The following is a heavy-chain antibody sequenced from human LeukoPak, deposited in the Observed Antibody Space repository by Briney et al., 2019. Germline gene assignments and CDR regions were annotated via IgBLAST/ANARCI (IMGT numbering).Heavy chain of an antibody. CDR1: GFTFSSYA. CDR2: IRGSGTTT. Sequence: GGSLRLSCAASGFTFSSYAMAWVRQTPGKGLEWISTIRGSGTTTFYADSVKGRFTISRDNSKNTLYLQMNSLRAEDTAVYYCAKDKEWEPMFWGQGTLVTVSS. J-gene: IGHJ4*02. CDR3: AKDKEWEPMF. D-gene: IGHD1-26*01. V-gene: IGHV3-23*01.